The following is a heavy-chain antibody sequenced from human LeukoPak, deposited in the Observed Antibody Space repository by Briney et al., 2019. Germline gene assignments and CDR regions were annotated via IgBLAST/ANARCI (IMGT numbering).Heavy chain of an antibody. Sequence: GGSLRLSCAASGFTFSSYGMHWVRQAPGKGLEWVAVIWYDGSNKYYADSVKGRLTVSRDNSKDTLYLQMNSLRAEDTAVYYCARGNYDILTGLDYWGQGTLVTVSS. CDR1: GFTFSSYG. V-gene: IGHV3-33*01. D-gene: IGHD3-9*01. J-gene: IGHJ4*02. CDR3: ARGNYDILTGLDY. CDR2: IWYDGSNK.